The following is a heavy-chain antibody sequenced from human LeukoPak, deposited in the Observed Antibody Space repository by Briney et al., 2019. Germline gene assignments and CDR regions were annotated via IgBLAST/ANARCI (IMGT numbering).Heavy chain of an antibody. D-gene: IGHD6-6*01. CDR2: IYYSGST. V-gene: IGHV4-4*02. Sequence: SGTLSLTCAVSGGSISSSNWWSWVRQPPGKGLEWIGHIYYSGSTYYNPSLKSRGIISVETSKNQFSLNLNSVTAADTAVYYCARGGAARLHFQNWGQGTLVTVSS. J-gene: IGHJ1*01. CDR3: ARGGAARLHFQN. CDR1: GGSISSSNW.